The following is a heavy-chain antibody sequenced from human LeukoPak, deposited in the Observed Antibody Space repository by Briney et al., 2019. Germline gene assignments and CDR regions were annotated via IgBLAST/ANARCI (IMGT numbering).Heavy chain of an antibody. CDR2: ISSSSSYI. CDR1: GFTFSSYS. J-gene: IGHJ6*03. V-gene: IGHV3-21*04. D-gene: IGHD5-24*01. CDR3: ARDSGYSPLYYYYYMDV. Sequence: GGSLRLSCAASGFTFSSYSMNWVRQAPGKGLEWVSSISSSSSYIYYADSVKGRFTISRGNAKNSLYLQMNSLRAEDTAVYYCARDSGYSPLYYYYYMDVWGKGTTVTVSS.